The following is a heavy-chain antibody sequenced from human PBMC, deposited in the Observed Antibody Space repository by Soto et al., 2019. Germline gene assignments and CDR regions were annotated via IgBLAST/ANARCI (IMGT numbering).Heavy chain of an antibody. D-gene: IGHD3-10*01. CDR2: IYYSGST. V-gene: IGHV4-59*01. CDR1: GGSICSYY. J-gene: IGHJ4*02. Sequence: AETLSLTCTVSGGSICSYYWSWIRQPPGKGLEWIGYIYYSGSTNYNPSLKSRVTISVDTSKNQFSLKLSSVTAADTAVYYCAREVHSGSDIDYWGQGTLVTVSS. CDR3: AREVHSGSDIDY.